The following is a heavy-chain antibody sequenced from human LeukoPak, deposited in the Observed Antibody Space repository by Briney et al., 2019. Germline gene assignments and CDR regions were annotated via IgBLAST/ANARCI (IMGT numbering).Heavy chain of an antibody. CDR2: ISNSSSTI. Sequence: GGSLRLSCAASGFTFSSYAMHWVRQAPGKGLEWVSYISNSSSTIYYADSVKGRFTISRDNAKNSLYLQMNSLRAEDTAVYYCARDHDSSSCPYFDYWGQGTLVTVSS. D-gene: IGHD6-13*01. J-gene: IGHJ4*02. CDR3: ARDHDSSSCPYFDY. CDR1: GFTFSSYA. V-gene: IGHV3-48*01.